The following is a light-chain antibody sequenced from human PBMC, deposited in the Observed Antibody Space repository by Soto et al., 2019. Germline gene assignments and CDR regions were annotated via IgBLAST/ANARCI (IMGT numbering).Light chain of an antibody. CDR3: CSYAGRSTWDVV. V-gene: IGLV2-14*03. J-gene: IGLJ2*01. CDR2: EVT. CDR1: SSDVGGYNF. Sequence: QSALTQPASVFGSPGQSITISCTGTSSDVGGYNFVSWYQQLPGKAPKLMIYEVTSRPSGVSNRFSGSKSGNTASLTISGLQPEDEADYYCCSYAGRSTWDVVFGGGTKLTVL.